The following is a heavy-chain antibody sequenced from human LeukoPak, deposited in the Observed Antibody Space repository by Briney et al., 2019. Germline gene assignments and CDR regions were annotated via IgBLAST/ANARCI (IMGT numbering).Heavy chain of an antibody. D-gene: IGHD6-13*01. CDR1: GYSISSGYY. CDR2: MYHSGGT. V-gene: IGHV4-38-2*01. Sequence: SETLSLTCAVSGYSISSGYYWGWFRQPPGKGLEWIGCMYHSGGTYYNPSLKSRVTISVDTSKNQFSLKLSSVTAADTAVYYCARQGGSSSPYYYYYVDVWGKGTTVTVSS. CDR3: ARQGGSSSPYYYYYVDV. J-gene: IGHJ6*03.